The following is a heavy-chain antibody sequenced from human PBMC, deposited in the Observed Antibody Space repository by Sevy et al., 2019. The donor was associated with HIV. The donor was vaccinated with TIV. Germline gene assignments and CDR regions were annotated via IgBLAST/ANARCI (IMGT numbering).Heavy chain of an antibody. J-gene: IGHJ1*01. CDR1: GFTFSSYA. CDR2: ISYDGSNK. CDR3: ARGSAATYGQYFQH. V-gene: IGHV3-30-3*01. Sequence: EGSLRLSCAASGFTFSSYAMHWVRQAPGKGLEWVAVISYDGSNKYYADSVKGRFTISRDNSKNTLYLQMNSLRAEDTAVYYCARGSAATYGQYFQHWGQGTLVTVSS. D-gene: IGHD2-15*01.